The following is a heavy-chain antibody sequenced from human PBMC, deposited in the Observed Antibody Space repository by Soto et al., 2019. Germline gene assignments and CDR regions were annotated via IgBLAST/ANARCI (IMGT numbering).Heavy chain of an antibody. CDR1: GFTFSSYA. D-gene: IGHD6-19*01. CDR2: ISGSGGST. Sequence: GGSLRLSCAASGFTFSSYAMIWISQAPGKGLEWVSAISGSGGSTYYADSVKGRFTISRDNSKNTLYLQMNSLRAEDTAVYYCAKDLVEQWATHDAFDIWGQGTMVTVSS. J-gene: IGHJ3*02. V-gene: IGHV3-23*01. CDR3: AKDLVEQWATHDAFDI.